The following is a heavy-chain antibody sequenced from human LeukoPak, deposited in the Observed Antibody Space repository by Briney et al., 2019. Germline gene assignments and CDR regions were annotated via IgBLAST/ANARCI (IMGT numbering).Heavy chain of an antibody. J-gene: IGHJ6*02. CDR2: ISYDGSNK. CDR3: ARDMAPRLWLNWYYYGMDV. V-gene: IGHV3-30-3*01. D-gene: IGHD3-10*01. Sequence: QAGGSLRLSCPAFGITFSSYSMNWVRQAPGKGLEWVAVISYDGSNKYYADSVKGRFTISRDNSKNTLYLQMNSLRAEDTAVYYCARDMAPRLWLNWYYYGMDVWGQGTTVTVSS. CDR1: GITFSSYS.